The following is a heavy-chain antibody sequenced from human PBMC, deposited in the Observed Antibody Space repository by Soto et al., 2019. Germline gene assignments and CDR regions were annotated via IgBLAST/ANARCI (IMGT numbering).Heavy chain of an antibody. D-gene: IGHD3-10*01. J-gene: IGHJ4*02. CDR2: IKQDGSEK. Sequence: EVQLVESGGGLVQPGGSLRLSCAASGFTFSSYWMSWVRQAPGKGLEWVANIKQDGSEKYYVDSVKGRFTISRDNAKNSLYLQMNSLRAEDTAVYYCARDTVLWFGESRDDYWGQGTLVTVSS. CDR1: GFTFSSYW. CDR3: ARDTVLWFGESRDDY. V-gene: IGHV3-7*05.